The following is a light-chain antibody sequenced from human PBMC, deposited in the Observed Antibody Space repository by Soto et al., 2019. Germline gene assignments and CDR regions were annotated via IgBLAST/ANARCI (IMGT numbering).Light chain of an antibody. CDR2: AAS. Sequence: DLQMTLSPSSVSASGGHRVTITDRARQGISSRLAWYQQKPGKAPKLLIYAASSLQSGVPSRFSGSGSGTDFTLTISSLQPEDFATYYCQQDNSFPLTFGRGTKVDIK. CDR1: QGISSR. CDR3: QQDNSFPLT. V-gene: IGKV1-12*01. J-gene: IGKJ4*01.